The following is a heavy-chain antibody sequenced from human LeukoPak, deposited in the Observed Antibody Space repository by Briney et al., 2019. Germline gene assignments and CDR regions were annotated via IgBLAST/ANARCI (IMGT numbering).Heavy chain of an antibody. V-gene: IGHV3-7*01. CDR3: ARDHAYRADY. J-gene: IGHJ4*02. CDR2: INQDESKK. D-gene: IGHD2-2*01. CDR1: GFTFNKDW. Sequence: GSLKLPLSASGFTFNKDWMGWVRQAPGKGLEWVANINQDESKKYYADSVKGRFTISRDNAKNSLYLQMSSLTAEDTAIYYCARDHAYRADYWGQGTLVTVSS.